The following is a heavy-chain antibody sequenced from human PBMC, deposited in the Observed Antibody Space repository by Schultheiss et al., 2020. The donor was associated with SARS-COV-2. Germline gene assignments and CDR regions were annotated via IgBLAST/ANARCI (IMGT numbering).Heavy chain of an antibody. CDR3: AKDKGTGTTPGMDV. J-gene: IGHJ6*02. V-gene: IGHV3-23*01. CDR1: GFTFSTYA. Sequence: GGSLRLSCAASGFTFSTYAMSWVRQAPGKGLEWVSGIVGSGFDTYYADSVKGRFTISRDNSKNTLYLQMNSLRAEDTAVYYCAKDKGTGTTPGMDVWGQGTTVTVSS. CDR2: IVGSGFDT. D-gene: IGHD1-1*01.